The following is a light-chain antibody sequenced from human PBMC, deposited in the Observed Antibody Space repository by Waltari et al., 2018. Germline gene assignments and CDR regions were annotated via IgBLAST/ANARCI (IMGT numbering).Light chain of an antibody. J-gene: IGKJ1*01. CDR3: QQYNNWPGT. Sequence: EIVMTQSPATLSVSPGERATLSCRASQSVSSNLAWYQQKPGQAPRLLNYGASTRATGIPARFSGSGSGTEFTLTISSLQSEDFAVYSCQQYNNWPGTFGQGTKVEIK. V-gene: IGKV3-15*01. CDR2: GAS. CDR1: QSVSSN.